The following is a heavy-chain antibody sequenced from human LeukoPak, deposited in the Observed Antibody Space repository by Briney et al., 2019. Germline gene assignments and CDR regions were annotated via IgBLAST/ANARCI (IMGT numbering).Heavy chain of an antibody. D-gene: IGHD2-2*01. CDR3: AKVPILKYQLLFHDY. CDR2: ISGSGGST. V-gene: IGHV3-23*01. CDR1: GFTFSSYA. J-gene: IGHJ4*02. Sequence: GGSLRLSCAASGFTFSSYAMSWVRQAPGKGLEWVSAISGSGGSTYYADSVKGRFTISRDNSQNTVYLQMNSLRAEDTALYYCAKVPILKYQLLFHDYWGQGTLVTVSS.